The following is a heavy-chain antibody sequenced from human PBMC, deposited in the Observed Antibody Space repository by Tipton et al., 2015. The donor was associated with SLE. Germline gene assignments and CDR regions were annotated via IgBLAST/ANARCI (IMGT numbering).Heavy chain of an antibody. V-gene: IGHV4-4*07. Sequence: TLSLTCTVSGDSLTPTYWNWIRQPAGKGLEWIGRLYGSGSPTHYNPSLESRVTMSVDKSQNQFSLKLTSVTAADTAVYFCARIRPGHGDPFDVWGQGTLVTVSS. J-gene: IGHJ4*02. CDR2: LYGSGSPT. CDR1: GDSLTPTY. D-gene: IGHD3-3*01. CDR3: ARIRPGHGDPFDV.